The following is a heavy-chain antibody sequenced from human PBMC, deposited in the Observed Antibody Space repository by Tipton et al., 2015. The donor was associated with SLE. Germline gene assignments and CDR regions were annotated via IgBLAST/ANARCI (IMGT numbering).Heavy chain of an antibody. CDR1: GYSISSGCY. D-gene: IGHD3-3*01. CDR3: ARETGYDFWSGYYPHYFDY. Sequence: TLSLTCAVSGYSISSGCYWGWIRQPPGKGLEWIGSIYHSGSTYYNPSLKSRVTISVDTSKNQFSLKLSSVTAADTAVYYCARETGYDFWSGYYPHYFDYWGQGTLVTVSS. V-gene: IGHV4-38-2*02. CDR2: IYHSGST. J-gene: IGHJ4*02.